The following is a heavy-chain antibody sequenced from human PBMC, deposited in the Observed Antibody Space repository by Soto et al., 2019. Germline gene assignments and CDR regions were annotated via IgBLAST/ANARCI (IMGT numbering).Heavy chain of an antibody. D-gene: IGHD3-9*01. Sequence: ASVKVSCKASGGTFSSYAISWVRQAPGQGLEWMGGIIPIFGTTKYAQKFQGRVTITRDTSTSTAYMELSSLRSEDTAVYYCARDYPDYDILTGYYSYFDYSGQATLVTVSS. J-gene: IGHJ4*02. CDR2: IIPIFGTT. CDR3: ARDYPDYDILTGYYSYFDY. CDR1: GGTFSSYA. V-gene: IGHV1-69*05.